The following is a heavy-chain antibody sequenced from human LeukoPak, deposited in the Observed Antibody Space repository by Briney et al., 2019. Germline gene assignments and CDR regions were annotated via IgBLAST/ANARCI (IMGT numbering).Heavy chain of an antibody. CDR2: ISSDGSNA. D-gene: IGHD3-16*01. CDR3: ARDDLGMITFGGTLGMDV. Sequence: GRSLRLSCAASGFTFSSYGMHWVRQAPGKGLEWVAVISSDGSNAYYADSVKGRFTMSRDNSKNTLYLRMNSLRAEDTAVYYCARDDLGMITFGGTLGMDVWGQGTTVTVSS. J-gene: IGHJ6*02. CDR1: GFTFSSYG. V-gene: IGHV3-30*03.